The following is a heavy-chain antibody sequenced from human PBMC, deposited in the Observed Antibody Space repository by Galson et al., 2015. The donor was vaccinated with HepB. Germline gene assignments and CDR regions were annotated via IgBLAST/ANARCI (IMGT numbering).Heavy chain of an antibody. CDR2: IIPTFGTA. CDR1: GGTFSSYA. D-gene: IGHD2-15*01. CDR3: ATNSVAATPLPDY. Sequence: SVKVSCKASGGTFSSYAISWVRQAPGQGLEWMGGIIPTFGTANYAQKFQGRVTITADESTSTAYMELSSLRSEDTAVYYCATNSVAATPLPDYWGQGTLVTVSS. V-gene: IGHV1-69*13. J-gene: IGHJ4*02.